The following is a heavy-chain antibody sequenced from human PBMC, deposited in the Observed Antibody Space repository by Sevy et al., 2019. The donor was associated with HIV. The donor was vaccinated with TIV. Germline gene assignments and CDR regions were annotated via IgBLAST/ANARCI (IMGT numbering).Heavy chain of an antibody. CDR1: GFTFTNYW. J-gene: IGHJ4*02. V-gene: IGHV3-74*01. Sequence: GGSLRLSCAASGFTFTNYWMHWVRQAPGKGRVWVSRVDNDGSGTNYAVSVKGRFTSSRDNAKNTVYRQMDSLRAKDTADYYSTGGFYGIDYWGQGTLVTVSS. CDR3: TGGFYGIDY. D-gene: IGHD3-10*01. CDR2: VDNDGSGT.